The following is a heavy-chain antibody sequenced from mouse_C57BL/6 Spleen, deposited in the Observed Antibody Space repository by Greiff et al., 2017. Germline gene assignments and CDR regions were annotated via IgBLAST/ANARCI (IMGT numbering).Heavy chain of an antibody. CDR3: ARCFYDGYYGYYAMYY. Sequence: QVQLQQSGAELARPGASVKMSCKASGYTFTSYTMHWVKQRPGQGLEWIGYINPSSGYTKYNQKFKDKATLTADKSSSTAYMQLSSLTSEDSAVYYCARCFYDGYYGYYAMYYWGQGASVTVSS. CDR2: INPSSGYT. V-gene: IGHV1-4*01. J-gene: IGHJ4*01. CDR1: GYTFTSYT. D-gene: IGHD2-3*01.